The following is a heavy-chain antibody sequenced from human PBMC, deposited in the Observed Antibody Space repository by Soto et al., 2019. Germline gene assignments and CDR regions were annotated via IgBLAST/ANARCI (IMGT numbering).Heavy chain of an antibody. J-gene: IGHJ4*02. CDR1: GGSISSGGDY. Sequence: SETLSLTCTVSGGSISSGGDYWSWIRQHPGKGLEWIGYIYYSGSTYYNPSLKSRVTISVDTSKNQFSLKLSSVTAADTAVYYCASVGIDYYSSGYYYVGYLDYWGQGTLVTVSS. CDR2: IYYSGST. V-gene: IGHV4-31*03. D-gene: IGHD3-22*01. CDR3: ASVGIDYYSSGYYYVGYLDY.